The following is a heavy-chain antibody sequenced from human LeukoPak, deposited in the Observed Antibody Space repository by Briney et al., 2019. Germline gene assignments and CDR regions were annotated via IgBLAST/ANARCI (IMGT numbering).Heavy chain of an antibody. CDR2: IYTSGST. J-gene: IGHJ4*02. CDR1: GGSISSYY. D-gene: IGHD6-13*01. V-gene: IGHV4-4*07. CDR3: ARDRSSWYDPLFDY. Sequence: PSETLSLTCTVSGGSISSYYWSWIRQPAGKGLEWIGRIYTSGSTNYNPSLKSRVTMSVDTSKNQFSLKLSSVTAADTAVYYCARDRSSWYDPLFDYWGQGTLATVSS.